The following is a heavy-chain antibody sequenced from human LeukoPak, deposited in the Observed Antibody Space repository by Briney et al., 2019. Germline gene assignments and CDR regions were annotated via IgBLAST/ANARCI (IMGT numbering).Heavy chain of an antibody. Sequence: KPSETLSLTCTVSGGSISDYYWSWIRQPAGKGLEWIGRIYISRATNYNPSLKSRVTISVDESKNQVSLKLSSVTAADTAVYYCAGGGYCTSTSCHGIDHWGQGTLVTVSS. V-gene: IGHV4-4*07. D-gene: IGHD2-2*01. CDR2: IYISRAT. CDR1: GGSISDYY. CDR3: AGGGYCTSTSCHGIDH. J-gene: IGHJ4*02.